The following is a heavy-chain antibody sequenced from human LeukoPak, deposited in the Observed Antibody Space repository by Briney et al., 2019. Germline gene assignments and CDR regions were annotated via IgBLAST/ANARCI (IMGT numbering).Heavy chain of an antibody. CDR1: GFTFSSYE. D-gene: IGHD6-13*01. V-gene: IGHV3-48*03. J-gene: IGHJ4*02. Sequence: GGSLRLSCAASGFTFSSYEMNWVRQAPGKGLEWVSYISSSGSTVYYADSVKGRFTISRDNAKNSLYLQMNSLRAEDTAVYYCARGRRIAAAGLYYFDYWGQGTLVTVSS. CDR3: ARGRRIAAAGLYYFDY. CDR2: ISSSGSTV.